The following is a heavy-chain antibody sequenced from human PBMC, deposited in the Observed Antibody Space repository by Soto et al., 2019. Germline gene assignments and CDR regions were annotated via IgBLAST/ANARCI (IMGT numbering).Heavy chain of an antibody. CDR3: AREPEDGVPGDY. J-gene: IGHJ4*02. Sequence: QVQLVQSGAEVKEPGASVRVSCKASGYTFTSHTLHWARQAPGQGLEWMGWIIVCNGSPRYAPQSQGRVTFGRDTSATTAYMELSSLTSEDTAVYYCAREPEDGVPGDYWGQGTLVVVSS. D-gene: IGHD3-3*01. CDR2: IIVCNGSP. CDR1: GYTFTSHT. V-gene: IGHV1-3*01.